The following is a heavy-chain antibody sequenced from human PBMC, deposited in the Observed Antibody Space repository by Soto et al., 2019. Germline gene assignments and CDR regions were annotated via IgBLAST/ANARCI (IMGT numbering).Heavy chain of an antibody. D-gene: IGHD6-19*01. Sequence: ASVKVSCKVSGYTLTELSMHWVRQAPGKGLEWMGGFDPEDGETIYAQKFQGRVTMTEDTSTETAYMELSSLRSEDTAVYYCATRSYSGYDFVFTGYSSGWYSDYWGQGTLVTVSS. CDR2: FDPEDGET. J-gene: IGHJ4*02. CDR3: ATRSYSGYDFVFTGYSSGWYSDY. CDR1: GYTLTELS. V-gene: IGHV1-24*01.